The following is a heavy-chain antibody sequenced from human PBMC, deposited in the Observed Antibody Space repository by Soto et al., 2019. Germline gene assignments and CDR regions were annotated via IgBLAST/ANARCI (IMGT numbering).Heavy chain of an antibody. V-gene: IGHV4-4*07. CDR3: GGDGSYGDYGVLDL. CDR2: IYTSGST. Sequence: PSETLSLTCTVSGGSISSYYWSWIRQPAGKGLEWIGRIYTSGSTNYNPSLKSRGTMSVDTTTNQSPLMLSSVPAADTAADYCGGDGSYGDYGVLDLWGQGTLVTVSS. CDR1: GGSISSYY. J-gene: IGHJ5*02. D-gene: IGHD4-17*01.